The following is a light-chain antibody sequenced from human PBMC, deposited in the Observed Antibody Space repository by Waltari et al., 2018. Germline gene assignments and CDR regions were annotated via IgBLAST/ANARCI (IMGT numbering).Light chain of an antibody. CDR1: SSNIGSTYD. CDR2: GTS. Sequence: QSVLTQPPSVSGAPGQTVTISCTGSSSNIGSTYDVHWYQQLPGTAPKLLIYGTSNRPSGVPDRVSGSKSGTSASLAITGLHAEDEADYYCQSYDRSLNGHVVFGGGTKVTVL. J-gene: IGLJ2*01. V-gene: IGLV1-40*01. CDR3: QSYDRSLNGHVV.